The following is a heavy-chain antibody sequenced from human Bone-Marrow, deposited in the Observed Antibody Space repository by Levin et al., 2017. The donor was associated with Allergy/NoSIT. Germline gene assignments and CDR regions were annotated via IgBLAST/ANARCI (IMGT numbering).Heavy chain of an antibody. D-gene: IGHD5-24*01. Sequence: GGSLRLSCKTSGYSFSDFGISWVRQTPGQGLEWMGWISVYNGNTRYAQKFQNRVTMTTDTSTGTASMELRSLTSDDTAFYYCARGKVGPYNGIFYVRKYDLWGQGTLITVSS. J-gene: IGHJ5*02. V-gene: IGHV1-18*01. CDR1: GYSFSDFG. CDR3: ARGKVGPYNGIFYVRKYDL. CDR2: ISVYNGNT.